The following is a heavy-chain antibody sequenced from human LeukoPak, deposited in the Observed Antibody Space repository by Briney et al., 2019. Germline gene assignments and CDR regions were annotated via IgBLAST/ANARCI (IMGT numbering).Heavy chain of an antibody. V-gene: IGHV3-21*04. D-gene: IGHD3-22*01. CDR3: ARDRSYHDSSGYSWKLES. Sequence: GGSLRLSCAASGFIFSNSAMNWVRQAPGKGLEWVSSINNDGSYIYYAGSVKGRFTISRDYSTNTLSLQMNSLRAEDTAVYYCARDRSYHDSSGYSWKLESWGQGILVTVSS. J-gene: IGHJ4*02. CDR1: GFIFSNSA. CDR2: INNDGSYI.